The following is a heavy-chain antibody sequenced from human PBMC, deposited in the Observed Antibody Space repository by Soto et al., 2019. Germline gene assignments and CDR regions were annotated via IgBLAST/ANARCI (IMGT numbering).Heavy chain of an antibody. CDR1: GGSISSYY. J-gene: IGHJ4*02. Sequence: SETRSLTCSVSGGSISSYYWSWIRQPPGKRLEWIAYIYYTGSTNYNPSLKSRVTISADTSKNQFSLRLTPVTAADTAVYYCARHSNRFDFWGQGTLVTVSS. V-gene: IGHV4-59*01. D-gene: IGHD4-4*01. CDR3: ARHSNRFDF. CDR2: IYYTGST.